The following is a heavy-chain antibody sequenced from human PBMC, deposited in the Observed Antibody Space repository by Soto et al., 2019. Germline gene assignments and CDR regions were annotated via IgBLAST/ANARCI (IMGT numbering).Heavy chain of an antibody. D-gene: IGHD3-22*01. CDR2: IYYSGST. V-gene: IGHV4-31*11. J-gene: IGHJ4*02. CDR3: ARETELHSSGYYYAPYFDY. CDR1: GGSISSGGYS. Sequence: PSETLSLTCAVSGGSISSGGYSWSGIRQPPGKGLEWTGYIYYSGSTYYNPSLKSRVTISVDTSKNQFSLKLSSVTAADTAVYYCARETELHSSGYYYAPYFDYWGQGTLVTVSS.